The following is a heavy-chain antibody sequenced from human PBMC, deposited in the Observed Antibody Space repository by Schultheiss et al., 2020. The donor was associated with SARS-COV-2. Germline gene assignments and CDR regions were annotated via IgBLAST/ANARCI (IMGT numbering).Heavy chain of an antibody. Sequence: ASVKVSCKASGYTFTSYGISWVRQAPGQGLEWMGWISAYNGNTNYAQKLQGRVTMTTDTSTSTAYMELRSLRSDDTAVYYCAREWVKESTYYDFWSGYYTGSVQPFDYWGQGTLVTVSS. CDR2: ISAYNGNT. CDR1: GYTFTSYG. CDR3: AREWVKESTYYDFWSGYYTGSVQPFDY. V-gene: IGHV1-18*01. J-gene: IGHJ4*02. D-gene: IGHD3-3*01.